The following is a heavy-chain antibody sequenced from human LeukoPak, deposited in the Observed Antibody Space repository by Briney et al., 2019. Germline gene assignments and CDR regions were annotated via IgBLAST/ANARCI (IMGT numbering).Heavy chain of an antibody. CDR1: GGSFSGYY. J-gene: IGHJ5*02. V-gene: IGHV4-34*01. D-gene: IGHD6-13*01. CDR2: INHSGST. Sequence: SETLSLTCAVYGGSFSGYYWSWIRQPPGKGLEWIGEINHSGSTNYNPSLKSRVTISVDTSKNQFSLKLSSVTAADTAVYYCARGPHIPYSSRVNWFDPWGQGTLVTVSS. CDR3: ARGPHIPYSSRVNWFDP.